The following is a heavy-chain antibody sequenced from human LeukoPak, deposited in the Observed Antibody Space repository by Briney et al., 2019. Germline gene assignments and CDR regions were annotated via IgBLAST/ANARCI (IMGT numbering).Heavy chain of an antibody. CDR2: IAPSDSYT. CDR1: GYSFPSYW. V-gene: IGHV5-10-1*04. Sequence: GESLKISCRVSGYSFPSYWITWVRQMPGKGLEWMGGIAPSDSYTNYSPSFQGQVTISADKSISTAYLQWSSLKASDTAMYYCARLGFWGGTNAFDIWGQGTMVTVSS. D-gene: IGHD3-3*01. J-gene: IGHJ3*02. CDR3: ARLGFWGGTNAFDI.